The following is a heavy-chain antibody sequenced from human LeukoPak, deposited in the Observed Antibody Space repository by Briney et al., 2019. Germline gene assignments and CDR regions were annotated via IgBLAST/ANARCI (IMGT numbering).Heavy chain of an antibody. Sequence: GGSLRLSCAASGFTFSSYEMNWVRQAPGKGLEWVSYISSSGTTISYADSVKGRFTISRDNAKNSLYLQMNSLRAEDTAVYYCARDNILTGYYTGWFDPWGQGTLVTVSS. CDR3: ARDNILTGYYTGWFDP. D-gene: IGHD3-9*01. CDR1: GFTFSSYE. CDR2: ISSSGTTI. V-gene: IGHV3-48*03. J-gene: IGHJ5*02.